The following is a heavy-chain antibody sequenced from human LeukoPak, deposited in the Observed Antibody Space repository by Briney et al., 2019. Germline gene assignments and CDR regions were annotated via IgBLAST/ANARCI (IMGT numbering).Heavy chain of an antibody. Sequence: KPSETLSLTCAVYGGSFSGYYWSWIRQPPGKGLEWIGEINHSGSTNYNPSLKSRVTISVDTSKNQFSLKLSSVTAADTAVYYCARGQVNTAGYYYYGMDVWGQGTTVTISS. CDR3: ARGQVNTAGYYYYGMDV. CDR1: GGSFSGYY. CDR2: INHSGST. D-gene: IGHD5-18*01. J-gene: IGHJ6*02. V-gene: IGHV4-34*01.